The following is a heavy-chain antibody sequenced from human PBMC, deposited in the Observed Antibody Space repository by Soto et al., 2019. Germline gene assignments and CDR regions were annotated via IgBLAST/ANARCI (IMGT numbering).Heavy chain of an antibody. CDR2: INSDGSST. V-gene: IGHV3-74*01. CDR1: GFTFSSYW. J-gene: IGHJ5*02. Sequence: GGSLRLSCAASGFTFSSYWMHWVRQAPGKGLEWVSRINSDGSSTSYADSVKGRFTISRDNAKNTLYLQMNSLRTEDTAVYYCENDGDIVVVPAAENKNWFDPWGQGTLVTVSS. D-gene: IGHD2-2*01. CDR3: ENDGDIVVVPAAENKNWFDP.